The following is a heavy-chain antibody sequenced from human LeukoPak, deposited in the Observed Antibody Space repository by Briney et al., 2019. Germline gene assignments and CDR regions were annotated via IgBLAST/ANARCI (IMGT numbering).Heavy chain of an antibody. Sequence: ASVEVSCKASGYTFTSYGISWVRQAPGQGLEWMGWNSAYNGNTNYAQKLQGRVTMTTDTSTSTAYMELRSLRSDDTAVYYCAREGGVTTVSADFDYWGQGTLVTVSS. CDR1: GYTFTSYG. V-gene: IGHV1-18*04. J-gene: IGHJ4*02. CDR3: AREGGVTTVSADFDY. D-gene: IGHD4-17*01. CDR2: NSAYNGNT.